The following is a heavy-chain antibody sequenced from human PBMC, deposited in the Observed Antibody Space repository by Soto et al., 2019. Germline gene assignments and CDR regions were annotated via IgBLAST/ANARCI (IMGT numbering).Heavy chain of an antibody. D-gene: IGHD6-13*01. J-gene: IGHJ6*02. CDR1: VDSITTYY. CDR3: ARYSNNWFKKEGMEV. V-gene: IGHV4-4*07. CDR2: IDASGNT. Sequence: PSETLSLTCTVSVDSITTYYWSCIRHPAGKGLEWIGRIDASGNTNYNPSLNSRVTMSIDTSKKQFSLKLTSVTAADTAIYYCARYSNNWFKKEGMEVLGQGTTVTVSS.